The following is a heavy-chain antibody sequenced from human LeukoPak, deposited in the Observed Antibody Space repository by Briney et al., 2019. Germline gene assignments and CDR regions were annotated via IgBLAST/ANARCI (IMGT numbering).Heavy chain of an antibody. Sequence: GRSLRLSCAASGFIFNDYAMHWVRQAPGKGLEWVSGINWNSNSIGYADSVKGRFTISRDNAKNSLYLQMNSLRAEDTAVYYCAREDIVVVPAARDYYYMDVWGKGTTATVSS. CDR3: AREDIVVVPAARDYYYMDV. D-gene: IGHD2-2*01. J-gene: IGHJ6*03. CDR2: INWNSNSI. CDR1: GFIFNDYA. V-gene: IGHV3-9*01.